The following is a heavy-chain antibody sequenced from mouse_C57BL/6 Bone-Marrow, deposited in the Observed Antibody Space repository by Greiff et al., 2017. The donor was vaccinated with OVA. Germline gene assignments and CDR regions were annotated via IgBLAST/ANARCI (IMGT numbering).Heavy chain of an antibody. CDR3: ARPSTVAV. CDR2: IDPSDSYT. CDR1: GYTFTSYW. J-gene: IGHJ1*03. D-gene: IGHD1-1*01. Sequence: QVQLQQPGAELVMPGASVKLSCKASGYTFTSYWMHWVKQRPGQGLEWIGEIDPSDSYTNYNQKFKGKSTLTVDKSSSTAYMQLSSLTSEDSAVYYCARPSTVAVWGTGTTVTVSS. V-gene: IGHV1-69*01.